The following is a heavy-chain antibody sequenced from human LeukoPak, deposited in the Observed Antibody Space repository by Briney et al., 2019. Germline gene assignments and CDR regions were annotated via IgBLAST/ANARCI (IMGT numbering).Heavy chain of an antibody. V-gene: IGHV4-4*07. J-gene: IGHJ3*02. CDR3: ARPDGGYSSGGSCYGSGDAFAI. CDR2: IYKSSST. Sequence: SGTLSVTFTVTGGTISNYYLGWIRQPAWKGLQWIGRIYKSSSTNYNPCRMCRVTMSVDKSKNQLSLKLSSVTAANTAVYYCARPDGGYSSGGSCYGSGDAFAIWGQETMVTVSS. D-gene: IGHD2-15*01. CDR1: GGTISNYY.